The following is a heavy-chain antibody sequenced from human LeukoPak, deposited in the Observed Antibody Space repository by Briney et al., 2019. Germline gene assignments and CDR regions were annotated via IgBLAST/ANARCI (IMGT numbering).Heavy chain of an antibody. CDR3: ARAKGVVVIMGFGYIDKKCNWFDP. V-gene: IGHV4-34*01. CDR1: GGSFSGYY. D-gene: IGHD3-22*01. J-gene: IGHJ5*02. Sequence: SETLSLTCAVYGGSFSGYYWSWIRQPPGKGLEWIGEINHSGSTNYNPSLKSRVTISVDTSKNQFSLKLSSVTAADTAVYYCARAKGVVVIMGFGYIDKKCNWFDPWGQGTLVTVSS. CDR2: INHSGST.